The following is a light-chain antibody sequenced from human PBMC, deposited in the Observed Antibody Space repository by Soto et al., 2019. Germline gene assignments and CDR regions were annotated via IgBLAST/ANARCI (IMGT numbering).Light chain of an antibody. CDR2: DVS. CDR1: SSDVGGYNY. V-gene: IGLV2-14*01. CDR3: SAYTGSNTPVV. Sequence: QSALTQPASVSGSPGQSITISCTGTSSDVGGYNYVSWYQQHPGNAPNLIIFDVSNRPSGVSNRFSGSKSGNSASLTISGLQAEDEADYYCSAYTGSNTPVVVGGGTEPAV. J-gene: IGLJ2*01.